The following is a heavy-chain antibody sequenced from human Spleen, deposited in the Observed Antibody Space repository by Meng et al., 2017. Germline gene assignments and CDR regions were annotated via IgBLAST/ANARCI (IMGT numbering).Heavy chain of an antibody. D-gene: IGHD3-16*01. V-gene: IGHV3-30*04. J-gene: IGHJ4*02. CDR2: ISYDGSNE. CDR3: ARDAIGGSLDYVWGTHSFDY. Sequence: GESLKISCAASGSMFSSYAIHWVRQAPGKGLEWAALISYDGSNEYYADSVKGRFTISRDNSKNTVYLQMNSLRAEDTAVYYCARDAIGGSLDYVWGTHSFDYWGQGALVTVSS. CDR1: GSMFSSYA.